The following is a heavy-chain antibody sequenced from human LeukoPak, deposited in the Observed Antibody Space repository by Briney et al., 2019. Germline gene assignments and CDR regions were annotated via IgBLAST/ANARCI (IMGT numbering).Heavy chain of an antibody. Sequence: PGGSLRLSCAASGFTFSSYAMSWVRQAPGKGLEWVSAISGSGGSTYYADSVKGRFTISRDNSKNTLYLQMNSLRAEDTAVYYCASRIGLPREGYKALGDYWGQGTLVTVSS. CDR2: ISGSGGST. CDR3: ASRIGLPREGYKALGDY. CDR1: GFTFSSYA. J-gene: IGHJ4*02. D-gene: IGHD5-24*01. V-gene: IGHV3-23*01.